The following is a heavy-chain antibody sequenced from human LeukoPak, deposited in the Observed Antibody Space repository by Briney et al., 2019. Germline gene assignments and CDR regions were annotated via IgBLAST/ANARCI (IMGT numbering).Heavy chain of an antibody. Sequence: GESLKISCKTSGYSFTAYWIGWVRQMPGTGLEWVGAIYPDDSDTRYSPSFQGQVVISAVRSIRTAYLQWNTLKTSDTAMYYCVRQRGASGTINHFDPWSQGTLVTVSS. CDR2: IYPDDSDT. V-gene: IGHV5-51*01. CDR1: GYSFTAYW. CDR3: VRQRGASGTINHFDP. J-gene: IGHJ5*02. D-gene: IGHD3-10*01.